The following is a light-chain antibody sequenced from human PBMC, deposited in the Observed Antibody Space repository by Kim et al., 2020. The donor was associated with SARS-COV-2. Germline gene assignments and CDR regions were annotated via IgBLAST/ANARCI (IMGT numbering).Light chain of an antibody. Sequence: QSVSISCTGTSSDVGAYNYVSWYQQHPGEAPKLIIYDVTKRPSGVPDRFSGSKSGNTASLTISGLQAEDEADYYCSSYAGSYTFVIFGGGTQLTVL. CDR2: DVT. CDR1: SSDVGAYNY. CDR3: SSYAGSYTFVI. J-gene: IGLJ2*01. V-gene: IGLV2-11*01.